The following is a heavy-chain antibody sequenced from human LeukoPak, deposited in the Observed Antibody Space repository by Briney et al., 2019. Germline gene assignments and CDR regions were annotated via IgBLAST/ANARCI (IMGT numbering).Heavy chain of an antibody. CDR1: GYTFTGYY. V-gene: IGHV1-2*02. CDR2: INPNSGGT. J-gene: IGHJ4*02. CDR3: ARGAYYDYVWGSYRPEGFDY. Sequence: ASVKVSCKASGYTFTGYYMHWVRQAPGQGLEWMGWINPNSGGTTYAQKFQGRVTMTRDTSISTAYMELSRLRSDDTAVYYCARGAYYDYVWGSYRPEGFDYWGQGTLVTVSS. D-gene: IGHD3-16*02.